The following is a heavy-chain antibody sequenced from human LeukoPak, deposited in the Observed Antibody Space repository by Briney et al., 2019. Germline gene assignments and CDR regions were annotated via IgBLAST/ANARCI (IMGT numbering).Heavy chain of an antibody. Sequence: SETLSLTCAVSGYSINSGYYWSWIRQPPGKGLEWIGYIYYSGSTYYNPSLKSRVTISVDTSKNQFSLKLSSVTAADTAVYYCARGTYYDFWSGSPYYYYYMDVWGKGTTVTVSS. CDR1: GYSINSGYY. V-gene: IGHV4-30-4*08. CDR2: IYYSGST. D-gene: IGHD3-3*01. J-gene: IGHJ6*03. CDR3: ARGTYYDFWSGSPYYYYYMDV.